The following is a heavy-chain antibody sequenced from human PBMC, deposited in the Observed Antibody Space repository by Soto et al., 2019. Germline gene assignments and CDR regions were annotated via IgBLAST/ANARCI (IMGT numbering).Heavy chain of an antibody. CDR3: ASRRITMIVVVMAAFDI. D-gene: IGHD3-22*01. J-gene: IGHJ3*02. V-gene: IGHV1-24*01. CDR1: GYTLTELS. CDR2: FDPEDGET. Sequence: ASVKVSCKVSGYTLTELSMHWVRQAPGKGLERMGGFDPEDGETIYAQKFQGRVTMTEDTSTDTAYMELSSLRSEDTAVYDCASRRITMIVVVMAAFDIWGQGTMVTVSS.